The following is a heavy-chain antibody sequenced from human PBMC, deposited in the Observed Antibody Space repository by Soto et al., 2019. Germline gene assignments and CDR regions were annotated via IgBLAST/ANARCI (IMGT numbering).Heavy chain of an antibody. CDR3: ATQDCSGAACSPPG. J-gene: IGHJ4*02. CDR2: IISDTART. V-gene: IGHV3-23*01. Sequence: EVQLLESGGGLVQSGGSLRLSCAACGFPFGRSAMSWVRQAPGMGLEWVSTIISDTARTHYADSVKGRFTISRDSSKNTMFLQMNSLRAADTAVYYCATQDCSGAACSPPGWGQGTLVTVSS. CDR1: GFPFGRSA. D-gene: IGHD2-15*01.